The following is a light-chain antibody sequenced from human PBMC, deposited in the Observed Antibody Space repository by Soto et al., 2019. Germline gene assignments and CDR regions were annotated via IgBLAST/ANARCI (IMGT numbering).Light chain of an antibody. CDR2: GAS. CDR1: QSVIY. Sequence: EIVMTQSPVTLSLSPGERATLSCRASQSVIYLAWYQQKPGQAPRLLFYGASNRATGVPGRFSGSGSGTDFTLTINRLEPEDSAVYYCHQYGIVPWTFGQGTKVEIK. J-gene: IGKJ1*01. CDR3: HQYGIVPWT. V-gene: IGKV3-20*01.